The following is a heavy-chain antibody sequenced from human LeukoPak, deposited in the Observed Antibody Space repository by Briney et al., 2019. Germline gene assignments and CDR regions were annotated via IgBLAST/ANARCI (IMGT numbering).Heavy chain of an antibody. CDR1: EFTFSSYD. J-gene: IGHJ4*02. Sequence: PGGSLRLSCAASEFTFSSYDMSWVRQAPGKGLEWVSAISGSGGSTYYTDSVKGRFTISRDNSKNTLYLQLNSLKAEDTALYYCATRGGPFDYWGQGTLVTVSS. V-gene: IGHV3-23*01. D-gene: IGHD3-16*01. CDR2: ISGSGGST. CDR3: ATRGGPFDY.